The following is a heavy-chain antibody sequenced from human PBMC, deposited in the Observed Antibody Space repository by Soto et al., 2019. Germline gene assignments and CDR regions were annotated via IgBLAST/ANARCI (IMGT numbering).Heavy chain of an antibody. Sequence: QVQLVQSGAEVKKPGSSVKSSCKPSGGTFSSYAIAWVRKAPGQGLEWMGGIIPIFGTANYAQKFQGRVTITADESTSTAYMELSSLRSEDTAVYYCARSQYYDFWSGYFSPMSYDYWGQGTLVTVSS. CDR3: ARSQYYDFWSGYFSPMSYDY. V-gene: IGHV1-69*01. J-gene: IGHJ4*02. CDR1: GGTFSSYA. CDR2: IIPIFGTA. D-gene: IGHD3-3*01.